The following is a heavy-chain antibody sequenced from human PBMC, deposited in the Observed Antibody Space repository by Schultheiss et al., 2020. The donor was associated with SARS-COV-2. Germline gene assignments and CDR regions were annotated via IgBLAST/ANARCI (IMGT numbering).Heavy chain of an antibody. J-gene: IGHJ6*03. V-gene: IGHV3-74*01. Sequence: GGSLRLSCAASGFTFSRYWMHWVRQAPGKGLVWVSRINSDGSSTRYADSVKGRFTISRDNSKNTLFLQMNSLRAEDTAVYYCARDRIAAAGRSYYYMDVWGKGTTVTVSS. D-gene: IGHD6-13*01. CDR3: ARDRIAAAGRSYYYMDV. CDR1: GFTFSRYW. CDR2: INSDGSST.